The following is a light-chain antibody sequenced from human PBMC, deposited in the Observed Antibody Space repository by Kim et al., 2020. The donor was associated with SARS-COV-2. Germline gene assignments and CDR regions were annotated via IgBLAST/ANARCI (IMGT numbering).Light chain of an antibody. CDR1: QSISSW. J-gene: IGKJ4*01. CDR2: KAS. CDR3: QQYNTYPLT. Sequence: DIQMTQSPSTLSASVGDRVTITCRASQSISSWLAWYQQKPGKAPKLLIYKASTLESGVPSTFSGSGSGTEFTLTICGLQPDDFATYYCQQYNTYPLTFGGGTKLEI. V-gene: IGKV1-5*03.